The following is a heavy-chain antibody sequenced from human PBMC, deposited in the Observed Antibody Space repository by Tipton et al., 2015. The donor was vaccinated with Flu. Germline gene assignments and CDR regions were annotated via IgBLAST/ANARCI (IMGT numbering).Heavy chain of an antibody. J-gene: IGHJ4*02. CDR3: ARVDCSSTSCLDY. Sequence: TLSLTCTVSGGSISSYYWSWIRQPPGKGLEWIGYIYYSGSTNYNPSLKSRVTISVDTSENQFSLKLSSVTAADTAVYYCARVDCSSTSCLDYWGQGTLVTVSS. CDR2: IYYSGST. V-gene: IGHV4-59*01. D-gene: IGHD2-2*01. CDR1: GGSISSYY.